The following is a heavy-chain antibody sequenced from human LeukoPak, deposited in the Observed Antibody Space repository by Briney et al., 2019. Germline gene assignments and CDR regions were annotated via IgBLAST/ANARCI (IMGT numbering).Heavy chain of an antibody. CDR2: IYPGDSDT. Sequence: GESLKISCKGPGYRFTSYWIGWVRQMPGKGLEWMGIIYPGDSDTRYSPSFQGQVTISADKSIGTAYLQWSSLKASDTAMYYCARRPVGSGWYYFDYWGQGTLVTVSS. CDR1: GYRFTSYW. J-gene: IGHJ4*02. D-gene: IGHD6-19*01. V-gene: IGHV5-51*01. CDR3: ARRPVGSGWYYFDY.